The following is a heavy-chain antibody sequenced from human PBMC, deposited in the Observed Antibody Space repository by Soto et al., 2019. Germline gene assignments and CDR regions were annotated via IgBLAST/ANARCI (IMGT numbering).Heavy chain of an antibody. D-gene: IGHD3-22*01. J-gene: IGHJ4*02. CDR3: ARPRYDSSGTPFDH. CDR2: INSDGSST. Sequence: GGSLRLSCAASGFTFSSYWMHWVRQAPGKGLVWVSRINSDGSSTSYADSVKGRFIISRDNARNTLYLQMNSLRAEDTAVYYCARPRYDSSGTPFDHWGQGTLVTVSS. CDR1: GFTFSSYW. V-gene: IGHV3-74*01.